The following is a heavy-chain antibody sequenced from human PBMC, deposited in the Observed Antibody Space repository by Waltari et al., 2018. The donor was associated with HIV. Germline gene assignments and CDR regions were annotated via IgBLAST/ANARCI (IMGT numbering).Heavy chain of an antibody. J-gene: IGHJ4*02. CDR2: IYHSGST. CDR1: GGSISSGGYS. D-gene: IGHD3-22*01. V-gene: IGHV4-30-2*01. CDR3: ARDRDSSGYFEFDY. Sequence: QLQLQESGSGLVKPSQTLSLTCAVSGGSISSGGYSWSWIRQPPGKGLEWIGYIYHSGSTYYNPSLKSRVTISVDRSKNQFSLKLSSVTAADTAVYYCARDRDSSGYFEFDYWGQGTLVTVSS.